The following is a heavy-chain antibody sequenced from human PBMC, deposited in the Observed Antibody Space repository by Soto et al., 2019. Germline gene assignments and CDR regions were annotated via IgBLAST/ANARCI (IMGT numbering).Heavy chain of an antibody. CDR1: GDSVSSGSFY. V-gene: IGHV4-61*01. J-gene: IGHJ6*02. CDR2: IYYSGST. D-gene: IGHD3-3*01. Sequence: PSETLSLTCTVSGDSVSSGSFYWTWIRQPPGKGLEWIGYIYYSGSTRYNPSLESRVTILVDKSKNQFYLKLTSVTAADTAVYYCARDSITVFGVVHPPGMDVWGQGTTVTVSS. CDR3: ARDSITVFGVVHPPGMDV.